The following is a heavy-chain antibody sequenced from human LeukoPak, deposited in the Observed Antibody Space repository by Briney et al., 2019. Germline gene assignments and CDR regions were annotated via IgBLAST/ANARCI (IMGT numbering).Heavy chain of an antibody. V-gene: IGHV1-69*05. D-gene: IGHD6-6*01. J-gene: IGHJ6*03. CDR1: GCTFSSYA. Sequence: SVKVSCKASGCTFSSYAISWVRQAPGQGLEWMGGIIPIFGTANYAQKFQGRVTITTDESTSTAYMELSSLRTEDTAVYYCARSKQQLVPYYYYYMDVWGKGTTVTVSS. CDR3: ARSKQQLVPYYYYYMDV. CDR2: IIPIFGTA.